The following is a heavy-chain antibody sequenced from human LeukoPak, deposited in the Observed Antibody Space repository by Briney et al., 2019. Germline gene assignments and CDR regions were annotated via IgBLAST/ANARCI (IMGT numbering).Heavy chain of an antibody. CDR1: GGSINSGGYF. V-gene: IGHV4-30-2*03. CDR3: ARHTHYFDTSDYRLDY. CDR2: VYYSGST. J-gene: IGHJ4*02. D-gene: IGHD3-22*01. Sequence: SQTLSLTCTVSGGSINSGGYFWSWIRQVPGKGLEWIGFVYYSGSTYYNPSLKSRVTISVDTSKNQFSLKLSSVTAADTAVYYCARHTHYFDTSDYRLDYWGQGTLVTVSS.